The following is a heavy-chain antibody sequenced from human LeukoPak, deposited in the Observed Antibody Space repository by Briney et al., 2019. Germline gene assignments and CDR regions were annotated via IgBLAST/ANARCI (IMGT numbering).Heavy chain of an antibody. D-gene: IGHD2-21*01. CDR2: IDTDGSST. J-gene: IGHJ6*02. V-gene: IGHV3-74*01. Sequence: GGSLRLSCAASGFTFSSYWMHWVRQVPGKGLVWVSRIDTDGSSTIYADSVKGRFTISRDNSKNSLYLQMNSLRAEDTALYYCAKDMGIGYYYYYGMDVWGQGTTVTVSS. CDR3: AKDMGIGYYYYYGMDV. CDR1: GFTFSSYW.